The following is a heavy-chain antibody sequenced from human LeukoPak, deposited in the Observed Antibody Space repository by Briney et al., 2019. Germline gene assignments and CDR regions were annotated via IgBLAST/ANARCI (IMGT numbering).Heavy chain of an antibody. D-gene: IGHD2-2*01. Sequence: SVKVSCKASGGTFSSYAISWLRQAPGQGLEWMGRIIPILGIANYAQKFQGRVTITADKSTSTAYMELSSLRSEDTAVYYCARDSGAEYCSSTSCLRYYYYYGMDVWGQGTTVTVSS. CDR2: IIPILGIA. CDR1: GGTFSSYA. J-gene: IGHJ6*02. V-gene: IGHV1-69*04. CDR3: ARDSGAEYCSSTSCLRYYYYYGMDV.